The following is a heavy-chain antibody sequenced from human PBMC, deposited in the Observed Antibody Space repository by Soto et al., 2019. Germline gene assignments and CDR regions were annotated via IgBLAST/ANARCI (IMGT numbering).Heavy chain of an antibody. Sequence: SETLSLTCTVSGGSISSSSYYWGWIRQPPGKGLEWIGSIYYSGSTYYNPSLKSRVTISVDTSKNQFSLKLSSVTAADTAVYYCASCYGFWSGYYTGCYFDYWGQGTLVTVSS. CDR2: IYYSGST. CDR1: GGSISSSSYY. D-gene: IGHD3-3*01. V-gene: IGHV4-39*01. J-gene: IGHJ4*02. CDR3: ASCYGFWSGYYTGCYFDY.